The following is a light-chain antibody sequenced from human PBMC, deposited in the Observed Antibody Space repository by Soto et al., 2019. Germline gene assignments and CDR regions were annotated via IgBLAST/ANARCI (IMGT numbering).Light chain of an antibody. J-gene: IGLJ2*01. V-gene: IGLV2-8*01. CDR2: EVS. Sequence: QSVLTQPPSASGSPGQSVTISCTGTSSDVGGYNYVSWYQQHPGKAPKLMIYEVSKRPSGVPDRFSGSKSGNTASLTVSGLPAGDGGEYYRSPYAGSHNLGGIGGGTKVTVL. CDR3: SPYAGSHNLGG. CDR1: SSDVGGYNY.